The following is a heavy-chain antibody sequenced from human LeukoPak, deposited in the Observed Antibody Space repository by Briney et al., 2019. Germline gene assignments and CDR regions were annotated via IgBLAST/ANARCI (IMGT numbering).Heavy chain of an antibody. CDR1: GFTFSSYA. J-gene: IGHJ4*02. CDR2: MSGSGGST. CDR3: AKDRSSDWFDQGYFDY. V-gene: IGHV3-23*01. Sequence: PGGSLRLSCAASGFTFSSYAMSWVRQAPGKGLEWVSGMSGSGGSTYYADSVKGRFTISRDNSKNTLYLQMNTLRAEDTAVYYCAKDRSSDWFDQGYFDYWGQGTLVTVSS. D-gene: IGHD6-19*01.